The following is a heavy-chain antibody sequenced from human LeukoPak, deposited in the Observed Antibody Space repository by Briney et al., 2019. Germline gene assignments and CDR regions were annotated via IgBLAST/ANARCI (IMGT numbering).Heavy chain of an antibody. V-gene: IGHV4-39*07. D-gene: IGHD1-26*01. CDR2: IYYSGST. CDR3: ARSRWELPYYFDY. J-gene: IGHJ4*02. Sequence: WVRQPPGKGLEWIGSIYYSGSTYYNPSLKSRVTITVDTSKNQFSLKLSSVTAADTAVYYCARSRWELPYYFDYWGQGTLVTVSS.